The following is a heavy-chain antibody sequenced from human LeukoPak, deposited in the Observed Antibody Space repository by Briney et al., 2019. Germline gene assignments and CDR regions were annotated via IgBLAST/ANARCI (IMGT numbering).Heavy chain of an antibody. CDR1: GGSIRSSYYY. CDR2: IYDSGST. J-gene: IGHJ4*02. CDR3: ARGVDIVATISGLDY. V-gene: IGHV4-39*07. D-gene: IGHD5-12*01. Sequence: SETLSLTCTVSGGSIRSSYYYWGWIRQPPGKGLEWIGSIYDSGSTYYNPSLKSRVTISVDTSKNQFSLKLSSVTAADTAVYYCARGVDIVATISGLDYWGQGTLVTVSS.